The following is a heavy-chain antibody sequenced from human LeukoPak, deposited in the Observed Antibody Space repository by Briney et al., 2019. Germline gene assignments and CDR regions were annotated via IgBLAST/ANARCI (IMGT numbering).Heavy chain of an antibody. D-gene: IGHD1-26*01. Sequence: GGSLRLSCAASGFTFSSYEMNWVRQAPGKGLEWLSYISTSGSTKHYADSVKGRFTISRDNAKNSLCLQMNSLRGEDTAVYYCAREKSQTYSGSFGYWGQGTLVTVSS. CDR2: ISTSGSTK. V-gene: IGHV3-48*03. CDR3: AREKSQTYSGSFGY. J-gene: IGHJ4*02. CDR1: GFTFSSYE.